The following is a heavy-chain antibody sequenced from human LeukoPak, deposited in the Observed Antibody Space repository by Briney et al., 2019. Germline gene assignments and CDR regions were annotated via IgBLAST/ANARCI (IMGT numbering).Heavy chain of an antibody. D-gene: IGHD3-10*01. CDR2: IKSKTNGGTT. CDR1: GFPFSDAW. CDR3: VRELSGSSDY. J-gene: IGHJ4*02. Sequence: PGGSLRLSCAVSGFPFSDAWMNWVRQVPGRGLEWVGLIKSKTNGGTTDYTTPVKGRFTISRDDSKNTLYLQMNSLKIEDTAVYYCVRELSGSSDYWGQGTLVTVSS. V-gene: IGHV3-15*07.